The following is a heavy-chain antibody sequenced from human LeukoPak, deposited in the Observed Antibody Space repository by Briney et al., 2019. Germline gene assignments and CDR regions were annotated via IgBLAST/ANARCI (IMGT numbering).Heavy chain of an antibody. CDR1: EYTCTGYY. J-gene: IGHJ5*02. Sequence: ASVKVSRKASEYTCTGYYMHWVRQAPGQGLEWMGWINPNSGGTNYAQQFQGRVTMTRDTSISTAYMEVSRLRSDDTAVYYCARDSPGELEHPWFDPWGQGTLVTVSS. D-gene: IGHD1/OR15-1a*01. V-gene: IGHV1-2*02. CDR2: INPNSGGT. CDR3: ARDSPGELEHPWFDP.